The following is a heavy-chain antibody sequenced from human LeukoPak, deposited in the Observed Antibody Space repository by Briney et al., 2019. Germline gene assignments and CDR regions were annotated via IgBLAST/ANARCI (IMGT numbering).Heavy chain of an antibody. V-gene: IGHV4-38-2*01. Sequence: TSETLSLTCAVSGYSISSGYYWGWIRPPPGEGLEWIGRIYHSGSTYYNPSLKSRVTISVDTSKNQFSLMLISVTAADTAVYFCARHGIAAGEIDYWGEGTLVTVSS. CDR3: ARHGIAAGEIDY. D-gene: IGHD6-13*01. CDR2: IYHSGST. CDR1: GYSISSGYY. J-gene: IGHJ4*02.